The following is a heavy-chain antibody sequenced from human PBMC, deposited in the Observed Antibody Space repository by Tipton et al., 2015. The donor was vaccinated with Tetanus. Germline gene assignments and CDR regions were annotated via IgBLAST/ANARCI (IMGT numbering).Heavy chain of an antibody. CDR3: ARDRALPPPSYYQGMDV. D-gene: IGHD3-10*01. Sequence: AASGFPFGDYAINWVRRSPGKGLEWVGFIRSKSYGGTTEYAATLSARFTISRDDSKSIAYLQMNSLKTDDAGVYFCARDRALPPPSYYQGMDVWGQGTTVTVSS. J-gene: IGHJ6*02. V-gene: IGHV3-49*04. CDR2: IRSKSYGGTT. CDR1: GFPFGDYA.